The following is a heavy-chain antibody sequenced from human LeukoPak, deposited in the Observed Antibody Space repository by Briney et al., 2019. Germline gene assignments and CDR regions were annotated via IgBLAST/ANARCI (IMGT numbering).Heavy chain of an antibody. CDR3: ARDLSYYDSSENWFDP. V-gene: IGHV1-69*13. D-gene: IGHD3-22*01. CDR2: IIPIFGTA. Sequence: PVKVSCKASGGTFSSYAISWVRQAPGQGLEWMGGIIPIFGTANYAQKFQGRVTITADESTSTAYMELSSLRSEDTAVYYCARDLSYYDSSENWFDPWGQGTLVTVSP. CDR1: GGTFSSYA. J-gene: IGHJ5*02.